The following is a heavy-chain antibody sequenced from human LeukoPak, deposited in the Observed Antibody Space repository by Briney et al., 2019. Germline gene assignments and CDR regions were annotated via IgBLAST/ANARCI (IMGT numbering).Heavy chain of an antibody. CDR3: ARHIIDYYDSTNFGDY. Sequence: GESLKISCKGSGYSFTSYWINWVRQMPGKSLEWMGMIDPSDSYTNYSPSFQGHVTISADKSISTAYLQWSSLKASDTAMYYCARHIIDYYDSTNFGDYWGQGTLVTVSS. CDR2: IDPSDSYT. CDR1: GYSFTSYW. V-gene: IGHV5-10-1*01. D-gene: IGHD3-22*01. J-gene: IGHJ4*02.